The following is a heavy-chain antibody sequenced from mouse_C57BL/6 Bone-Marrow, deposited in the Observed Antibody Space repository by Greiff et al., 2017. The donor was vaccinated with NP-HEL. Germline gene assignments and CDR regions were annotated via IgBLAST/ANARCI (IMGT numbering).Heavy chain of an antibody. CDR2: IFPGSGST. Sequence: VQLKESGPELVKPGASVKISCKASGYTFTDYYINWVKQRPGQGLEWIGWIFPGSGSTYYNEKFKGKATLTVDKSSSTAYMLLSSLTSEDSAVYFCARDTTVVVPFDYWGQGTTLTVSS. J-gene: IGHJ2*01. V-gene: IGHV1-75*01. D-gene: IGHD1-1*01. CDR1: GYTFTDYY. CDR3: ARDTTVVVPFDY.